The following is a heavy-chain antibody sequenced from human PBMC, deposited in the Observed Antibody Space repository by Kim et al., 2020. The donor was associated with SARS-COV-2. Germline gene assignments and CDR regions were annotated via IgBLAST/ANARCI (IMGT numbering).Heavy chain of an antibody. Sequence: GGSLRLSCAASGFTFSSYGMHWVRQAPGKGLEWVAVIWYDGSNKYYADSVKGRFTISRDNSKNTLYLQMNSLRAEDTAVYYCARDSTDYYDTYYYYYMDVWGKGTTVTVSS. V-gene: IGHV3-33*01. CDR2: IWYDGSNK. CDR3: ARDSTDYYDTYYYYYMDV. CDR1: GFTFSSYG. D-gene: IGHD3-22*01. J-gene: IGHJ6*03.